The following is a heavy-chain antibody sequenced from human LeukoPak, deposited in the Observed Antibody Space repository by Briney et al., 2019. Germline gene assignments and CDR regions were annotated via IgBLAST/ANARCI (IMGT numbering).Heavy chain of an antibody. D-gene: IGHD2-2*01. CDR1: GYRFNTYW. CDR3: ARRQGCSSTSCPPDD. J-gene: IGHJ4*02. Sequence: GESLKISCGGSGYRFNTYWIGWVRQMRGKGLEWMGIIYPGCSDTRYSPPFQGQVTMSADKSINTAYLQWSSLKASDTAMYYCARRQGCSSTSCPPDDWGQGTLVTVSA. V-gene: IGHV5-51*01. CDR2: IYPGCSDT.